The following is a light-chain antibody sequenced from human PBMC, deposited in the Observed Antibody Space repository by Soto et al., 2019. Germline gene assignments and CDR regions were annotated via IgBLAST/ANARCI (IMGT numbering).Light chain of an antibody. J-gene: IGLJ1*01. CDR2: VVS. CDR1: SSDVGGYNY. CDR3: SSYRSGGTFV. Sequence: QSVLTQPASVSGSPGQSIAISCTGTSSDVGGYNYVSWHQQHPGKAPKVLISVVSNRPSGVSNRFSGSKSGNTASLTISGLQAEDEGEYYCSSYRSGGTFVFGSGTKLTVL. V-gene: IGLV2-14*01.